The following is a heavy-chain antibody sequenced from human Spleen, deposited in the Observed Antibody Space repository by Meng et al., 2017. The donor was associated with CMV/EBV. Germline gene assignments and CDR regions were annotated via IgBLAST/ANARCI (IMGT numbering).Heavy chain of an antibody. CDR1: GGSISGPNW. CDR2: IYHSGTT. V-gene: IGHV4-4*02. J-gene: IGHJ4*02. D-gene: IGHD1-1*01. CDR3: ARILPLAGYFDS. Sequence: CAVSGGSISGPNWWTWVRQPPKKGLAWIGAIYHSGTTRYNPSLNSRVILSVDKSKNQISLKLTSLTAADTAVYYCARILPLAGYFDSWGQGTLVTVSS.